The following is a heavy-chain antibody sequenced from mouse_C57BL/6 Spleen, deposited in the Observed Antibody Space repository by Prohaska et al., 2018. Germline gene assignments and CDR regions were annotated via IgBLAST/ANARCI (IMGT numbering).Heavy chain of an antibody. CDR2: INPNNGGT. J-gene: IGHJ1*03. V-gene: IGHV1-18*01. CDR3: ARSGYYGSSSNWYFDV. D-gene: IGHD1-1*01. Sequence: HGKSLEWIGDINPNNGGTIYNQKFKGKATLTVDKSSSTAYMELRSLTSEDTAVYYCARSGYYGSSSNWYFDVWGTGTTVTVSS.